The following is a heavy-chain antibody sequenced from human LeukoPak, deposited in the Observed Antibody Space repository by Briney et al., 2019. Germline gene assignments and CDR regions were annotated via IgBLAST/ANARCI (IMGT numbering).Heavy chain of an antibody. CDR3: ARQGLAGHIVVAIANGRFDP. J-gene: IGHJ5*02. V-gene: IGHV4-39*01. CDR1: GGSISSSSYY. CDR2: IYYSGST. Sequence: SETLSLTCTVSGGSISSSSYYWGWIRQPPGKGLEWIGSIYYSGSTYYNPSLKSRVTISVDTSKNQFSLKLSSVTAADTAVYYCARQGLAGHIVVAIANGRFDPWGQGTLVTVSS. D-gene: IGHD2-21*01.